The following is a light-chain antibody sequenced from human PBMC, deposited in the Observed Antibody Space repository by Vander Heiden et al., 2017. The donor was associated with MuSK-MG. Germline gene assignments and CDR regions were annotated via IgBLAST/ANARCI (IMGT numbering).Light chain of an antibody. J-gene: IGKJ3*01. CDR1: QSVSSY. V-gene: IGKV3D-11*02. Sequence: ETVLTQSPATLSLYPGESATLSCRASQSVSSYVARYQQKPGQAPRLLIYDTSNRATGIQARFSGSGHGTDFTLTISSLEPEVCAVYYCQHRTEGPPLFTSGQATKVEIK. CDR2: DTS. CDR3: QHRTEGPPLFT.